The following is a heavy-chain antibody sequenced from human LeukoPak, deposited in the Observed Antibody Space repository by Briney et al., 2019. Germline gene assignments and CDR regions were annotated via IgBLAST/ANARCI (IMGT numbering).Heavy chain of an antibody. CDR3: TRYRVATIDFDY. CDR2: IYWDDDK. D-gene: IGHD5-12*01. J-gene: IGHJ4*02. Sequence: SGPTLVNPTQTFTLTCTFSGFSLSTSGVGVGWIRQPPGKALEWLALIYWDDDKRYSPSLKSRLTITKDTSKNQVVLTMTNMDPVDTATYYCTRYRVATIDFDYWGQGTLVTVSS. CDR1: GFSLSTSGVG. V-gene: IGHV2-5*02.